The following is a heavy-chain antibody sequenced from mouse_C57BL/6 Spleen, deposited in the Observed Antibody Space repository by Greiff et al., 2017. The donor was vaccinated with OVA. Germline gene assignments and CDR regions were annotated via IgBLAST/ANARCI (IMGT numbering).Heavy chain of an antibody. J-gene: IGHJ4*01. V-gene: IGHV14-3*01. CDR1: GFNIKNTY. Sequence: EVKLQESVAELVRPGASVKLSCTASGFNIKNTYMHWVKQRPEQGLEWIGRIDPANGNTKYAPKFQGKATITADTSSNTAYLQLSSLTSEDTAIYYCARTNYGSSYDAMDYWGQGTSVTVSS. CDR2: IDPANGNT. D-gene: IGHD1-1*01. CDR3: ARTNYGSSYDAMDY.